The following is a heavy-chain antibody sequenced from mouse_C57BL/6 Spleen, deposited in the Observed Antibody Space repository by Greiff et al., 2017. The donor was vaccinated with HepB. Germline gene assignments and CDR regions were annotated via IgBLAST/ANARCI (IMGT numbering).Heavy chain of an antibody. D-gene: IGHD1-1*01. CDR2: INPNNGGT. Sequence: EVRLQQSGPELVKPGASVKISCKASGYTFTDYYMNWVKQSHGKSLEWIGDINPNNGGTSYNQKFKGKATLTVDKSSSTAYMELRSLTSEDSAVYYCAREGDTTVAGYFDYWGQGTTLTVSS. CDR3: AREGDTTVAGYFDY. J-gene: IGHJ2*01. CDR1: GYTFTDYY. V-gene: IGHV1-26*01.